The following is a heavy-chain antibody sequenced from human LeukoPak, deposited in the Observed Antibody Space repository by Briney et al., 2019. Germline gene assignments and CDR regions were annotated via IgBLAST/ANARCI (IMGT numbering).Heavy chain of an antibody. Sequence: GGSLRLSCAASGFTFSSYAMSWVRQAPGKGLECVSSISGSGGSTNYADSVKGRFTISRDNSKNTLYLQMNSLRAEDTAVYYCAKAAALVVVPAASNWFDPWGQGTLVTVSS. D-gene: IGHD2-2*01. J-gene: IGHJ5*02. CDR2: ISGSGGST. V-gene: IGHV3-23*01. CDR1: GFTFSSYA. CDR3: AKAAALVVVPAASNWFDP.